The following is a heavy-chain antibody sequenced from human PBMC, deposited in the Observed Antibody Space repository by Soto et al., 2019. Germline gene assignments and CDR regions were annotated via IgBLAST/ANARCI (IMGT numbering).Heavy chain of an antibody. Sequence: SETLSLTCTVSGYSISSDSYWAWIRQPPGKGPEWIASIYHGGTTFYNPSLKSRITISVDTSNNQFSLKLTTVTAADTAVYYCARVHVMVVAGSTFDYWGHGTLVTVSS. D-gene: IGHD6-19*01. CDR3: ARVHVMVVAGSTFDY. CDR2: IYHGGTT. V-gene: IGHV4-38-2*02. J-gene: IGHJ4*01. CDR1: GYSISSDSY.